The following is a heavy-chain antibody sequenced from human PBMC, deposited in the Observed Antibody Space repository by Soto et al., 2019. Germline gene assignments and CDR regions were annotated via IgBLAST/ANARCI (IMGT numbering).Heavy chain of an antibody. Sequence: QVQLVESGGGVVQPGRSLRLSCAASGFTFSSYGIHWVRQAPGKGLEWVSVISYDGINKYYVDSVKGRFTISRDNSENTLYLQMNSLRAEDTAVYYCAKSVYNWNDGFFDYWGQGTLVTVSS. CDR2: ISYDGINK. V-gene: IGHV3-30*18. J-gene: IGHJ4*02. CDR3: AKSVYNWNDGFFDY. D-gene: IGHD1-1*01. CDR1: GFTFSSYG.